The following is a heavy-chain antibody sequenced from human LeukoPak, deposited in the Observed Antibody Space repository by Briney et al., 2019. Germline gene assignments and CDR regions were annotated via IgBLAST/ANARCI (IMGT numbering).Heavy chain of an antibody. Sequence: GESLRISCKGSGYSFTTYWISWVRQMPGKRLEWMGRVDPSDSYANYSPSFQGHVSISADKSISTAYLQWRSLKASDTAMYYCASLFRDDVFDIWGQGTMVTVSS. CDR2: VDPSDSYA. D-gene: IGHD3-10*01. J-gene: IGHJ3*02. CDR1: GYSFTTYW. V-gene: IGHV5-10-1*01. CDR3: ASLFRDDVFDI.